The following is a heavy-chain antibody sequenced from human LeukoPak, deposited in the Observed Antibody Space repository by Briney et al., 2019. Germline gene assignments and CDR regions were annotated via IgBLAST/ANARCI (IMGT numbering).Heavy chain of an antibody. CDR3: AKARTRGYSYGSFDY. CDR2: IRYDGSNT. Sequence: PGGSLRLSCAASGFIFSSYGMHWVRQAPGKGLEWVAFIRYDGSNTYYADSVKGRFTISRDNSKNTLYLQMNSLRVEDTAVYYCAKARTRGYSYGSFDYWGQGTLVTVSS. V-gene: IGHV3-30*02. D-gene: IGHD5-18*01. J-gene: IGHJ4*02. CDR1: GFIFSSYG.